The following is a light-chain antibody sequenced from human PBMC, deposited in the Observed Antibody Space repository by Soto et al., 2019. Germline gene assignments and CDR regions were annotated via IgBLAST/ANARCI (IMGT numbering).Light chain of an antibody. CDR2: SNN. Sequence: QSVLTQPPSASGTPGQRVTISCSGTSSNIGSNTVNWYQQLPGTAPKLLIYSNNQRPSGVPDRFSGSKSATSASLAISGLQSEDEADYYCAAWDDSLNVLLFGGGTKLTVL. V-gene: IGLV1-44*01. J-gene: IGLJ2*01. CDR1: SSNIGSNT. CDR3: AAWDDSLNVLL.